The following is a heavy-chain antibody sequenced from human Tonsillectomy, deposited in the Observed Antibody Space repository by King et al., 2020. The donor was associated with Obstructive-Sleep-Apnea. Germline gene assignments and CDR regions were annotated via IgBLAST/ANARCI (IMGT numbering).Heavy chain of an antibody. Sequence: QLQESGPGLVKPSETLSLTCTVSGYSISSGYYWGWIRQPPGMGLESIATIYHSGGTYYNPSLKSRVTISVDTSKNQFSLELNSVTAADTAVFYCARIGTGNYWYGMDVWGQGTTVTVSS. V-gene: IGHV4-38-2*02. J-gene: IGHJ6*02. CDR3: ARIGTGNYWYGMDV. CDR1: GYSISSGYY. CDR2: IYHSGGT. D-gene: IGHD1-1*01.